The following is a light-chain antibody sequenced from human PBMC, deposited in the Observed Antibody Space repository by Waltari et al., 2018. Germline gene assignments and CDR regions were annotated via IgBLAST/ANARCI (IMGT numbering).Light chain of an antibody. V-gene: IGLV3-25*03. CDR3: QSADSSGTYRV. Sequence: SYELTLPLSVSVSPGQTARITCSGDALPKQYAYRYQQKPGQAPLLVINKDSERHSGIPERFSGSSSGKTVTLTISGVQAEDEADYYCQSADSSGTYRVFGGGTKLTVL. J-gene: IGLJ3*02. CDR2: KDS. CDR1: ALPKQY.